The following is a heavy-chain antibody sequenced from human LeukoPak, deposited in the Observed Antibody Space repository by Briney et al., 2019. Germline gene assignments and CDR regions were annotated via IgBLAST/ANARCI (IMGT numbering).Heavy chain of an antibody. J-gene: IGHJ3*02. CDR3: ARLGLSVPPNGFDI. V-gene: IGHV1-69*02. Sequence: SVKVSCKASGGTFSSYTISWVRQAPGQGLEWMGRIIPILGIANYAQEFQGRVTITADKSTSTAYMELSSLRSEDTAVYYCARLGLSVPPNGFDIWGQGTMVTVSS. CDR1: GGTFSSYT. D-gene: IGHD2-2*01. CDR2: IIPILGIA.